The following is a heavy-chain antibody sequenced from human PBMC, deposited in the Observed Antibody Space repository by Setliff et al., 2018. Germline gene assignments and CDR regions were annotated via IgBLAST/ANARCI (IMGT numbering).Heavy chain of an antibody. J-gene: IGHJ4*02. CDR1: GFPFSSHA. CDR2: ISGSGTTT. V-gene: IGHV3-23*01. Sequence: PGGSLRLSCAGSGFPFSSHAITWVRQAPGKGLEWVSSISGSGTTTYYADSVKGRFTISRDNGENTLYLQMDSLRVEDTAVYYCAKDPPWSPDYYFDYWGQGTQVTVSS. CDR3: AKDPPWSPDYYFDY. D-gene: IGHD3-3*01.